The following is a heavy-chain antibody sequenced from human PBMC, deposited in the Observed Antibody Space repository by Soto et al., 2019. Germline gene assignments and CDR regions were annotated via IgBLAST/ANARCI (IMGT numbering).Heavy chain of an antibody. CDR3: ARDRPNYGDYGTSDY. V-gene: IGHV1-18*01. Sequence: QVQLVQSGAEVKKPGASVKVSCKASGYTFTSYGISWVRQAPGQGLEWMGWISAYNGNTNYAQKLQGRGTMTTDTSTSTAYMELRSLRSDDTAVYYCARDRPNYGDYGTSDYWGQGTLVTVSS. CDR2: ISAYNGNT. CDR1: GYTFTSYG. D-gene: IGHD4-17*01. J-gene: IGHJ4*02.